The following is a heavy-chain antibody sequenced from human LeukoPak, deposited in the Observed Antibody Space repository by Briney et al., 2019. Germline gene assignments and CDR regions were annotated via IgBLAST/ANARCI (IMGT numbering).Heavy chain of an antibody. CDR2: IIPIFGTA. D-gene: IGHD4-17*01. CDR3: GGNDYGDYYYYYYYMDV. J-gene: IGHJ6*03. CDR1: GGTFSSYA. Sequence: GASVKVSCKASGGTFSSYAISWVRQAPGQGLEWMGGIIPIFGTANYAQKFQGRVTITTDESTSTAYMELSSLRSEDTAVYYCGGNDYGDYYYYYYYMDVWGKGTTVTVSS. V-gene: IGHV1-69*05.